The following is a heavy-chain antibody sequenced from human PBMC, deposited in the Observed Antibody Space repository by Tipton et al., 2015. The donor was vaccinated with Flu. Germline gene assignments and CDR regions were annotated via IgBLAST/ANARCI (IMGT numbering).Heavy chain of an antibody. CDR2: IYSSGST. Sequence: TLSLTCTVSGGSLSSFYWTWIRQPAGKGLEYIGRIYSSGSTNYNPSFKSRVSMSVDTSKTQFSLDLSSVTAADTAMYYCARGSGSGTHGMFDYWGQGTLVTVSS. CDR3: ARGSGSGTHGMFDY. J-gene: IGHJ4*02. D-gene: IGHD3-10*01. CDR1: GGSLSSFY. V-gene: IGHV4-4*07.